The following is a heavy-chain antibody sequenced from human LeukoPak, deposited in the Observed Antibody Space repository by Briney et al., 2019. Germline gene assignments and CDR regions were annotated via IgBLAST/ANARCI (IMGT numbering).Heavy chain of an antibody. CDR2: INPNSGGT. D-gene: IGHD7-27*01. V-gene: IGHV1-2*02. CDR1: GYTFTGYY. CDR3: ASSGQLGMPGYYYYGMDV. Sequence: ASVKVSCKASGYTFTGYYMHWVRQAPGQGLEWMRWINPNSGGTNYAQKFQGRVTMTRDTSISTAYMELSTLRSDDTAVYYCASSGQLGMPGYYYYGMDVWGQGTTVTVSS. J-gene: IGHJ6*02.